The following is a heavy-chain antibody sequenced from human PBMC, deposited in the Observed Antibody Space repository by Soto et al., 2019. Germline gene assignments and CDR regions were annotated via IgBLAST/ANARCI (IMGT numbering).Heavy chain of an antibody. J-gene: IGHJ6*02. CDR3: ARGEPYLGV. Sequence: QVQLVQSGAEVKKPGSSVKVSCKTSRDTFNKYAFNWVRQAPGQGLEWMGWIIPIFSSRNYAEKFQGRVTITADDSTSTAYTELRSVRFEDTAVYYCARGEPYLGVWGQGTTVTVSS. D-gene: IGHD3-16*01. CDR1: RDTFNKYA. CDR2: IIPIFSSR. V-gene: IGHV1-69*01.